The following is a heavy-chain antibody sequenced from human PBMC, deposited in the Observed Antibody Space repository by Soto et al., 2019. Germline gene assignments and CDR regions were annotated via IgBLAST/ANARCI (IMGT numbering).Heavy chain of an antibody. Sequence: ALRLSCAASGFTFSSYGMHWVRQAPGKGLEWVAVISYDGSNKYYADSVKGRFTISRDNSKNTLYLQMNSLRAEDTAVYXCXXXSTXYTPXLKXRVTISVDTSTNKLSLKRSCVTAADTAVYYCARASDRYYDVWSGHYYYYVKDVSGQGTTVTVSS. V-gene: IGHV3-30*03. J-gene: IGHJ6*02. CDR1: GFTFSSYG. D-gene: IGHD3-10*01. CDR3: XXXSTXYTPXLKXRVTISVDTSTNKLSLKRSCVTAADTAVYYCARASDRYYDVWSGHYYYYVKDV. CDR2: ISYDGSNK.